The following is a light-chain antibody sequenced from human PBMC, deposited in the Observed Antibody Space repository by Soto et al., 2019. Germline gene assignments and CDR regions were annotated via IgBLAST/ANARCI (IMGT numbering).Light chain of an antibody. CDR2: TTS. J-gene: IGKJ5*01. CDR3: QQSYSTPCS. Sequence: IKITHSPSSPSKSVLDTFTLPCRPIQFISTYLNWYQQKPGKAPNLLIYTTSSLHSVVPSRFSGSGSGTDFTLTISSLQPEDFATYYCQQSYSTPCSVGQGTRLELK. V-gene: IGKV1-39*01. CDR1: QFISTY.